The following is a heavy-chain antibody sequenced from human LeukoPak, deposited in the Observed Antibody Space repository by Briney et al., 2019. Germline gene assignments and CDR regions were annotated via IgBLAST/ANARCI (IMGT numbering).Heavy chain of an antibody. J-gene: IGHJ4*02. CDR2: ISSSDSTT. Sequence: GGSLRLSCAASGFTFDDYGMSWVRQAPGKGLEWVSYISSSDSTTYYADSVKGRFTISRDNAMNSLYLQMNSLRVEDTAVYYCARVLYDSSGYYLNYFDYWGQGTLVTVSS. CDR1: GFTFDDYG. V-gene: IGHV3-48*03. CDR3: ARVLYDSSGYYLNYFDY. D-gene: IGHD3-22*01.